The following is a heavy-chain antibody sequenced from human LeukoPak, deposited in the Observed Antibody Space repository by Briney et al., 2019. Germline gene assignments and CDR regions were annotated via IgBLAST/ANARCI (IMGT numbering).Heavy chain of an antibody. CDR2: IYSGGST. CDR1: EFSVGSNY. Sequence: GGSLRLSCAASEFSVGSNYMTWVRQAPGKGLEWVSLIYSGGSTYYADSVKGRFTISRDNSKNTLYLQMNSLRAEDTAVYYCARAPRRTVAGTVAYYLHGARQQRLNWFDPWGQGTLVTVSS. V-gene: IGHV3-66*01. J-gene: IGHJ5*02. CDR3: ARAPRRTVAGTVAYYLHGARQQRLNWFDP. D-gene: IGHD6-19*01.